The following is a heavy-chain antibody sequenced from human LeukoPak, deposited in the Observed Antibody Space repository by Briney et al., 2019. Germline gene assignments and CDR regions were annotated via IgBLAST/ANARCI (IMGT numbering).Heavy chain of an antibody. Sequence: GGSLRLSCAASGFTVSSNYMSWVRQAPGKGLEWVSVIYSGGSTYYADSVKGRFTISRDNSKNTLYLQMNSLRAEDTAVYYCAKQWLATLGAFDIWGQGTMVTVSS. CDR3: AKQWLATLGAFDI. V-gene: IGHV3-53*05. D-gene: IGHD6-19*01. CDR1: GFTVSSNY. J-gene: IGHJ3*02. CDR2: IYSGGST.